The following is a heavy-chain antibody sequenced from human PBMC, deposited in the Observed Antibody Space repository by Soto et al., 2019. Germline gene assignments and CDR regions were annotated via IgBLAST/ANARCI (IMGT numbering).Heavy chain of an antibody. CDR3: TRSNYFDY. D-gene: IGHD6-6*01. J-gene: IGHJ4*02. CDR1: GGSIINYY. CDR2: VYYSGST. Sequence: PSETLSLTCTVSGGSIINYYWSWIRQPPGKGLEWIGHVYYSGSTHYNPSLKSRVTMSVDASRNLFSLKLSSVTATDTAVYFCTRSNYFDYWGQGALVTVSS. V-gene: IGHV4-59*08.